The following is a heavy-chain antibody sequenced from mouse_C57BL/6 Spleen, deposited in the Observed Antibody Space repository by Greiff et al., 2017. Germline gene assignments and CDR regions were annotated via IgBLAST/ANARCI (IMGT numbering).Heavy chain of an antibody. CDR1: GYAFSSYW. Sequence: QVQLQQSGAELVKPGASVKISCKASGYAFSSYWMNWVKQRPGKGLEWIGKLYPGDGDTNYNGKFKGKATLTADTSSSTGYMQLSSLTSEDSAVFFCERPYGDDGGVFDYWGQGTTLTVSS. J-gene: IGHJ2*01. D-gene: IGHD2-2*01. V-gene: IGHV1-80*01. CDR3: ERPYGDDGGVFDY. CDR2: LYPGDGDT.